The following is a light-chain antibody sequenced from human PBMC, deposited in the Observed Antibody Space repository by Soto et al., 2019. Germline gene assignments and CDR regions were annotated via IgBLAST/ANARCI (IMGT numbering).Light chain of an antibody. CDR1: QDISTY. CDR3: QNYNGAPWT. J-gene: IGKJ1*01. V-gene: IGKV1-27*01. Sequence: DIQLTQSPSSLSASVGDRVTITCRASQDISTYLVWYQQKPGTVPKLLIFAASTLQSGVPSRFSGSGSGTDFTLTISSLQPEDVATYYCQNYNGAPWTFGQGTKVEI. CDR2: AAS.